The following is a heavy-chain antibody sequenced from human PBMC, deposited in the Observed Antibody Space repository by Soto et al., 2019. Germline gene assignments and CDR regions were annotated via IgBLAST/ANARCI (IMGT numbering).Heavy chain of an antibody. CDR1: GFTFSSYE. D-gene: IGHD6-19*01. CDR3: ARDPSSIAVAGDYYYYGMDV. CDR2: ISSSGSTI. V-gene: IGHV3-48*03. Sequence: GGSLRLSCAASGFTFSSYEMNWVRQAPGKGLEWVSYISSSGSTIYYADSVKGRFTISRDNAKNSLYLQMNRLRAEDTAVYYCARDPSSIAVAGDYYYYGMDVWGQGTTVTVSS. J-gene: IGHJ6*02.